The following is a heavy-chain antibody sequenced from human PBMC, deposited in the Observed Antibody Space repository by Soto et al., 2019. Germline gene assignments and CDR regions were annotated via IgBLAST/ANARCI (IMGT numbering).Heavy chain of an antibody. J-gene: IGHJ6*03. CDR3: AIDILTGPHYYMDV. CDR1: GFTFSSYA. D-gene: IGHD3-9*01. V-gene: IGHV3-23*01. Sequence: GGSLRLSCAASGFTFSSYAMSWVRQAPGKGLEWVSAISGSGGSTYYADSVKGRFTISRDNSKNTLYLQMNSLRAEDTAVYYCAIDILTGPHYYMDVWGKGTTVTVSS. CDR2: ISGSGGST.